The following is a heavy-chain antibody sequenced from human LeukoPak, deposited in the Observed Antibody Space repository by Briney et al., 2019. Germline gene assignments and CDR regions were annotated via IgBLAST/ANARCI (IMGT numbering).Heavy chain of an antibody. V-gene: IGHV3-23*01. J-gene: IGHJ4*02. CDR1: GFTFSSYA. Sequence: PGGSLRLSCAASGFTFSSYAMSWVRQGPGKGLEWVSAISGSGGSTYYADSVKGRFTISRDNSKNTLYLQMNSLRAEDTAVYYCAKGFGRIAAAGTHYWGQGTLVTVSS. CDR3: AKGFGRIAAAGTHY. CDR2: ISGSGGST. D-gene: IGHD6-13*01.